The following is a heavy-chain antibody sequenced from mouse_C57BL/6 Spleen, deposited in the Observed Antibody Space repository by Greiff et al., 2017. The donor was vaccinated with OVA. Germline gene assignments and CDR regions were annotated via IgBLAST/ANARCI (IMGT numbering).Heavy chain of an antibody. D-gene: IGHD1-1*01. CDR3: ARDYYGSFFDY. CDR2: IYPGDGDT. V-gene: IGHV1-80*01. J-gene: IGHJ2*01. Sequence: QVQLQQSGAELVKPGASVKISCKASGYAFSSYWMNWVKQRPGKGLEWIGQIYPGDGDTNYNGKFKGKATLTADKSSSTAYMQLSSLTSEDSAVDFCARDYYGSFFDYWGQGTTLTVSS. CDR1: GYAFSSYW.